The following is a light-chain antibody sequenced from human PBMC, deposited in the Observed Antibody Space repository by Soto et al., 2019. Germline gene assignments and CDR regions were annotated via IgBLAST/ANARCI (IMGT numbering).Light chain of an antibody. CDR1: SSDVGGSNY. CDR3: GSYSSSSTLYV. V-gene: IGLV2-14*03. CDR2: DVS. Sequence: QSALTQPASVSGSPGQSITISCTGTSSDVGGSNYVSWYQQHPGKAPKLMIYDVSNRPSGVSNRFSGSKSGNTASLTISGLQAEDEADYYCGSYSSSSTLYVFGTWTKLTVL. J-gene: IGLJ1*01.